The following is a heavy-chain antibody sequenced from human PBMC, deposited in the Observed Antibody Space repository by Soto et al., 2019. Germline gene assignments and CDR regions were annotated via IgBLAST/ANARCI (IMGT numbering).Heavy chain of an antibody. V-gene: IGHV4-4*02. J-gene: IGHJ4*01. D-gene: IGHD3-3*01. Sequence: PSDTLSLTCAVSGGSISSSNWWSWVRQPPGKGLEWIGEIYHSGSTNYNPSLKSRVTISVDKSKNQFSLKLSSVTAADTAVYYCVASPWRDVHSFGYLDYWGHGARVTVAS. CDR3: VASPWRDVHSFGYLDY. CDR1: GGSISSSNW. CDR2: IYHSGST.